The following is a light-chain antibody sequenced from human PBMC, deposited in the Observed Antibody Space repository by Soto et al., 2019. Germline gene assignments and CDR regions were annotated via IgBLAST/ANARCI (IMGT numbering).Light chain of an antibody. V-gene: IGKV3-15*01. Sequence: EIIMTQSPATLSVSPGERATLSCRASQSVSSNLAWYRQRPGQAPRLLIYGTSTRATGIPDRFSGSGSGTEFTFTISILLSEDFAVYYCQNYDSWPPFFTFGPSIKVDLK. CDR3: QNYDSWPPFFT. CDR2: GTS. CDR1: QSVSSN. J-gene: IGKJ3*01.